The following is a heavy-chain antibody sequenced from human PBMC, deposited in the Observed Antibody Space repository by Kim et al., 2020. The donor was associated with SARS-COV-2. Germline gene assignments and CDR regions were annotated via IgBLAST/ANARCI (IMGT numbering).Heavy chain of an antibody. CDR1: GFTFSSYA. CDR2: ISYDGSNK. J-gene: IGHJ5*02. V-gene: IGHV3-30*04. D-gene: IGHD6-19*01. CDR3: ARAHIPREQWPFDP. Sequence: GGSLRLSCAASGFTFSSYAMHWVRQAPGKGLEWVAVISYDGSNKYYADSVKGRFTISRDNSKNTLYLQMNSLRAEDTAVYYCARAHIPREQWPFDPWGQGTLVTVSS.